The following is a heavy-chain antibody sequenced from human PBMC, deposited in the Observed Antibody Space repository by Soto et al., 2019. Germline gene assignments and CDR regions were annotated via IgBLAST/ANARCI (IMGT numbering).Heavy chain of an antibody. Sequence: GGSLRLSCAASGFTFSSYWMHWVRQAPGKGLVWVSRINSDGSSTSYADSVKGRFTISRDNAKNTLYLQMNSLRAEDTAVYYCGSWDNYYGMDVWGQGTTVTVSS. J-gene: IGHJ6*02. V-gene: IGHV3-74*01. CDR3: GSWDNYYGMDV. CDR1: GFTFSSYW. D-gene: IGHD6-13*01. CDR2: INSDGSST.